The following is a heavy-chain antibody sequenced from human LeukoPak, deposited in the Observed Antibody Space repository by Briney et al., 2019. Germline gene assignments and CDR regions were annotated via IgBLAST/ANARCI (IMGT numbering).Heavy chain of an antibody. Sequence: PGRSLRLSCVVSGFTFSTYAMHWVRQAPGKGLEGVAIISYDGRGKYYADSVKGRFTISRDNSKNTLYLQMNSLRAEDTAVYYCAKDIRNDRFGGPGKYWGQGTLVTVSS. J-gene: IGHJ4*02. D-gene: IGHD3-10*01. CDR2: ISYDGRGK. CDR3: AKDIRNDRFGGPGKY. V-gene: IGHV3-30*18. CDR1: GFTFSTYA.